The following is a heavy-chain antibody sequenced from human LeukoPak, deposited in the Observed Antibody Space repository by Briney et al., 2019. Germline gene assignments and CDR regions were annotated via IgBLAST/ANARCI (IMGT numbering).Heavy chain of an antibody. V-gene: IGHV5-51*01. D-gene: IGHD2-2*01. Sequence: GESLKISCKGSGYSFTSYWIGWVRQMPGKGLEWMGIIYPGDSDTRYSPSFQGQVTISADKSINTAYLQWSSLKASDTAMYYCATAHCSSTSCYRWDNWFDPWGQGTLVTVSS. CDR1: GYSFTSYW. CDR2: IYPGDSDT. CDR3: ATAHCSSTSCYRWDNWFDP. J-gene: IGHJ5*02.